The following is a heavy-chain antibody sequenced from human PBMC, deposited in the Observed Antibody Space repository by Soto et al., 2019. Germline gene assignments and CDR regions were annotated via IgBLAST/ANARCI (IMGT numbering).Heavy chain of an antibody. CDR2: IYYSGST. Sequence: SETLSLTCAVYGGSFSGYYWGWIRQPPGKGLEWIGSIYYSGSTYYNPSLKSRVTISVDTSKNQFSLKLSSVTAADTAVYYCARHGYSYGYRAGGYYYYYYGMDVWGQGTTVTVSS. D-gene: IGHD5-18*01. CDR1: GGSFSGYY. V-gene: IGHV4-39*01. CDR3: ARHGYSYGYRAGGYYYYYYGMDV. J-gene: IGHJ6*02.